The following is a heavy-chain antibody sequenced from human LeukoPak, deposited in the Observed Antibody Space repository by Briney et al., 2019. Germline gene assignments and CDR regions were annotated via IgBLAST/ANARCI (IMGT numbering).Heavy chain of an antibody. CDR3: ARGSSQNWNYGGAHHAFDI. Sequence: GASVKVSCKASGGTFSSYAISWVRQAPGQGLEWMGRIIPIFGTANYAQKFQGRLTITTDESTSTAYMELSSLRSEDTAVYYCARGSSQNWNYGGAHHAFDIWGQGTMVTVSS. J-gene: IGHJ3*02. V-gene: IGHV1-69*05. CDR2: IIPIFGTA. D-gene: IGHD1-7*01. CDR1: GGTFSSYA.